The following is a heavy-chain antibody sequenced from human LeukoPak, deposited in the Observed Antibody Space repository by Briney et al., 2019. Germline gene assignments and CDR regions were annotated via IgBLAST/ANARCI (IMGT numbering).Heavy chain of an antibody. CDR2: IYYSGST. J-gene: IGHJ4*02. CDR1: GGSISSYY. Sequence: SETLSLTCTVSGGSISSYYWSWIRQPPGKGLEWIGYIYYSGSTNYNPSLKSRVTISVDTSKNQFSLKLSSVTAADTAVYYCARRPAVAGTGLDYWGQGTLVTVSS. V-gene: IGHV4-59*08. CDR3: ARRPAVAGTGLDY. D-gene: IGHD6-19*01.